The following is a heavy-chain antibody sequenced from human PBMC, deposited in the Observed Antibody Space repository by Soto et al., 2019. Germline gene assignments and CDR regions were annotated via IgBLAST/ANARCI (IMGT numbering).Heavy chain of an antibody. CDR1: GFTFSSYE. J-gene: IGHJ4*02. D-gene: IGHD2-8*02. CDR3: ARGYCTSSACHWNFDY. Sequence: GGSLRLSCAASGFTFSSYEMNWVRQAPGKGLEWVSDITSTGSTRYYADSVKGRFTISRDNAKNSLYLQMNSLRAEDTAVYYCARGYCTSSACHWNFDYWGQGTLVTVSS. CDR2: ITSTGSTR. V-gene: IGHV3-48*03.